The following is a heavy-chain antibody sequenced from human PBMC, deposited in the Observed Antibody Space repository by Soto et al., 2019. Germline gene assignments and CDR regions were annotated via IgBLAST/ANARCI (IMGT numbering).Heavy chain of an antibody. J-gene: IGHJ4*02. CDR3: ARNVYCSGGSCYSGVHVGLIDY. Sequence: ASVKVSCKASGYTFTSYGISWVRQAPGQGLEWMGWISAYNGNTNYAQKLQGRVTMTTDTSTSTAYMELRSLRSDDTAVYYCARNVYCSGGSCYSGVHVGLIDYWGQGTLVTVSS. D-gene: IGHD2-15*01. CDR2: ISAYNGNT. CDR1: GYTFTSYG. V-gene: IGHV1-18*01.